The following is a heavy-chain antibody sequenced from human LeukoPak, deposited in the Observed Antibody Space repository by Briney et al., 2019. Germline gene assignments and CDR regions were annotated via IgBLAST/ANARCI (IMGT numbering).Heavy chain of an antibody. D-gene: IGHD3-22*01. CDR3: AKRGVVIRVILVGFHKEAYCFDS. J-gene: IGHJ4*02. V-gene: IGHV3-23*01. CDR2: ISGSGGNT. CDR1: GITLSNYG. Sequence: GGSLRLSCAVSGITLSNYGMNWVRQAPGKGLQWVAGISGSGGNTNYADSVKGRFTISRDNRKNTLYLQMNSLRAEDTAVYFCAKRGVVIRVILVGFHKEAYCFDSWGQGALVTVSS.